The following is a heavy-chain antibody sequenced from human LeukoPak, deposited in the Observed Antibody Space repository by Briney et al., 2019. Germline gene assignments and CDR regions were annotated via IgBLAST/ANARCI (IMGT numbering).Heavy chain of an antibody. CDR2: IYYTGNT. J-gene: IGHJ4*02. CDR3: ARSGYSSGWSFDY. D-gene: IGHD6-19*01. V-gene: IGHV4-39*07. Sequence: SETLSLTCTVSGDSISSGGYYWAWIRQSPGKGLEWIGSIYYTGNTNYNPSLKSRVTISIDTSKNQFSLKLTSVTAADTAVYYCARSGYSSGWSFDYWGQGTLVTVSS. CDR1: GDSISSGGYY.